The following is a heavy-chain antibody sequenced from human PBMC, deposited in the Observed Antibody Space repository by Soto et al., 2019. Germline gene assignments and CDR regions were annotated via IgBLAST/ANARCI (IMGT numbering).Heavy chain of an antibody. CDR1: GGSFSGFY. J-gene: IGHJ2*01. V-gene: IGHV4-34*01. Sequence: NPSETLSLTCAVHGGSFSGFYCTWIRQPPGKGLEWIGEINHSGSSNYNPPLKSRVTMSLDTSRNQFSLSLNSVTAADTAVYYCARMAGPWYFDLWDRGTLVTVSS. CDR2: INHSGSS. CDR3: ARMAGPWYFDL.